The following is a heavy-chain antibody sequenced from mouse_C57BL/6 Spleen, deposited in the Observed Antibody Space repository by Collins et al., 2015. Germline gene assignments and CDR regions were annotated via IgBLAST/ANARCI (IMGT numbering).Heavy chain of an antibody. CDR2: IYPGSGNT. J-gene: IGHJ2*01. V-gene: IGHV1-76*01. Sequence: QVQLKQSGAELVRPGASVKLSCKASGYTFTDYYINWVKQRPGQGLEWIARIYPGSGNTYYNEKFKGKATLTAEKSSSTAYMQLSSLTSEDSAVYFCARSGGYYPYFDYWGQGTTLTVSS. CDR3: ARSGGYYPYFDY. D-gene: IGHD2-3*01. CDR1: GYTFTDYY.